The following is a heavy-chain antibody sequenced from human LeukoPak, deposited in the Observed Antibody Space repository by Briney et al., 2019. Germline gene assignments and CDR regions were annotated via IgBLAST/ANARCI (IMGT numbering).Heavy chain of an antibody. J-gene: IGHJ4*02. CDR2: IYYSGST. CDR1: GGSISSGGYY. D-gene: IGHD6-6*01. V-gene: IGHV4-31*03. CDR3: ASITGGSSSSLDY. Sequence: SETLSLTCTVSGGSISSGGYYWSWIRQHPGKGLEWIGYIYYSGSTYYNPSLKSRVTISVDTSKNQFSLKLSSVTAADTAVYYCASITGGSSSSLDYWGQGTLVTVSS.